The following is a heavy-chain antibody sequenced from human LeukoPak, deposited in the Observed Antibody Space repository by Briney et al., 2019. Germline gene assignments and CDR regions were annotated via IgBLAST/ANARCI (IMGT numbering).Heavy chain of an antibody. CDR3: ARYALISGSRRLDP. Sequence: PGGSLRLSCAASGFTFSSYWMSWVRQAPGKGLEWVAHIKQDGSEKYYVDSVKGRFIISRDNAKNSLCLQMNSLRGEDTAVYYCARYALISGSRRLDPWGQGTLVTVSS. J-gene: IGHJ5*02. CDR2: IKQDGSEK. CDR1: GFTFSSYW. V-gene: IGHV3-7*01. D-gene: IGHD3-22*01.